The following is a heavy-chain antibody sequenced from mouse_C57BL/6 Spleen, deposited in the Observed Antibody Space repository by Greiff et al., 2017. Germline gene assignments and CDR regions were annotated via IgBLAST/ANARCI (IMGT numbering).Heavy chain of an antibody. V-gene: IGHV1-72*01. CDR2: IDPNSGGT. CDR3: ARSGIRLVVHFDD. Sequence: VQLQQPGAELVKPGASVKLSCKASGYTFTSYWMHWVKQRPGRGLEWIGGIDPNSGGTKYNEKFKSKATLTVDKSSSTAYMQLSSLTSEDSAVYYCARSGIRLVVHFDDWGQGTTLTVSS. J-gene: IGHJ2*01. D-gene: IGHD1-1*01. CDR1: GYTFTSYW.